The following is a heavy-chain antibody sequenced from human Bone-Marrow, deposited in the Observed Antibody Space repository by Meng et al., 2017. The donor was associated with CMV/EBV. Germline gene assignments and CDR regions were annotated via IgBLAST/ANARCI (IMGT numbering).Heavy chain of an antibody. J-gene: IGHJ6*02. V-gene: IGHV4-39*07. Sequence: SETLSLTCTVSGGSVSSGSYYWSWIRQPPGKGLEWIGEINHSGSTNYNPSLKSRVTISVDTSKNQFSLKLSSVTAADTAVYYCARGPPLRFLEWLPYYYGMDVWGQGTTVAVSS. CDR3: ARGPPLRFLEWLPYYYGMDV. CDR2: INHSGST. CDR1: GGSVSSGSYY. D-gene: IGHD3-3*01.